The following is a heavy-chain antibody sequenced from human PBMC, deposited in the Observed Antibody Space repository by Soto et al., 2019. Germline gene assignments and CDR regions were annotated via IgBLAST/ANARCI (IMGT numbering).Heavy chain of an antibody. CDR2: MNPNSGNT. V-gene: IGHV1-8*01. CDR3: ARAFYSSSWYGVNYYYYMDV. CDR1: GYTFTSYD. Sequence: ASVKVSCKASGYTFTSYDINWVRQATGQGLEWMGWMNPNSGNTGYAQKFQGRVTMTRNTSISTAYMELSSLRSEDTAVYYCARAFYSSSWYGVNYYYYMDVWGKGTTVTVSS. J-gene: IGHJ6*03. D-gene: IGHD6-13*01.